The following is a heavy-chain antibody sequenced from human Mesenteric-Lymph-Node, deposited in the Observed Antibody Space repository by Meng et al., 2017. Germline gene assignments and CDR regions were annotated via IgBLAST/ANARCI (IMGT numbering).Heavy chain of an antibody. J-gene: IGHJ4*02. V-gene: IGHV4-30-4*01. CDR1: GASISRGGYY. CDR3: SREEVY. Sequence: QVHLQESGPRLGKPSQTLSLTCTVSGASISRGGYYWRWIRQPPGKGREWIGNIYASGSTYYNPSLQSRVTISVDTSKNQFSLNLYSVTAADTAVYYCSREEVYWGQGTLVTVSS. CDR2: IYASGST.